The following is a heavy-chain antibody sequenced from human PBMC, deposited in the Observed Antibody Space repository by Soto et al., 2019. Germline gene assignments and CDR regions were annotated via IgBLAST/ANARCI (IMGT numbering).Heavy chain of an antibody. CDR1: GFTVSSKY. J-gene: IGHJ4*02. CDR2: LYSGGST. D-gene: IGHD6-25*01. CDR3: AVAPRGERLLDFDY. Sequence: EVQLVESGGGLVQPGGSLRLSCVASGFTVSSKYMSWVRQAPGKELEWVSVLYSGGSTYYADSVRDRFTISRDNSRNTLYLQMSSLRVEDTAIYYCAVAPRGERLLDFDYWGRGTLVTVSS. V-gene: IGHV3-66*01.